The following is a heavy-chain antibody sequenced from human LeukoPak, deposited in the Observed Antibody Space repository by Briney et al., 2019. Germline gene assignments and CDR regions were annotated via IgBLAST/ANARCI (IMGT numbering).Heavy chain of an antibody. CDR1: GGSISSSSYY. CDR2: VYYSGNI. V-gene: IGHV4-39*01. CDR3: VRQYIGYVFPPDY. D-gene: IGHD5-12*01. J-gene: IGHJ4*02. Sequence: KPSETLSLTCTVSGGSISSSSYYWGWIRQTPGKGLEWIGSVYYSGNIYYNLSLKSRVTISVDTTKNQFSLKVNSVTAADTAVYYCVRQYIGYVFPPDYWGQGTLVTVSS.